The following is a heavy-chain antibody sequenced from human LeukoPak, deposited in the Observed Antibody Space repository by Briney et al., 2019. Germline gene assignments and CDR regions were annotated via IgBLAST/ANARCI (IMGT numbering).Heavy chain of an antibody. Sequence: PSEALSLTCTVSGGSISSGDYYWSWIRQPPGKGLEWIGYIYYSGSTYYDPSLKSRVTISVDTSKNQFSLKLSSVTAADTAVYYCARRLLLRSYFDYWGQGTLVTVSS. CDR2: IYYSGST. J-gene: IGHJ4*02. CDR3: ARRLLLRSYFDY. CDR1: GGSISSGDYY. D-gene: IGHD3-22*01. V-gene: IGHV4-30-4*01.